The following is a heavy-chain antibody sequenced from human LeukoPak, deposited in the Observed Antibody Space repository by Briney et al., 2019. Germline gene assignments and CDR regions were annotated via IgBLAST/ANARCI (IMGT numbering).Heavy chain of an antibody. V-gene: IGHV3-74*01. CDR2: IIRDGTT. J-gene: IGHJ1*01. Sequence: PGGSLRLSCAASGFTFSMYWMHWFRHPPGKGLVWVSRIIRDGTTDYADSVKGRFTISRDNAKNTVSLQMNSLRPEDTGVYYCTRAPSEIGGYYPEYFRHWGQGTLVTVSS. CDR3: TRAPSEIGGYYPEYFRH. CDR1: GFTFSMYW. D-gene: IGHD3-22*01.